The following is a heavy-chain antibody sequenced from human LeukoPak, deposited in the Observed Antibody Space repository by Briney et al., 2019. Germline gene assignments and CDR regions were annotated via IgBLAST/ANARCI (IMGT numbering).Heavy chain of an antibody. V-gene: IGHV1-69*13. D-gene: IGHD5-24*01. Sequence: SVKVSCKASGGTFSSYAISWVRQAPGQGLEWMGGIIPIFGTANYAQKFQGRVTITADESTSTAYMELGSLRSEDTAVYYCAREVNGYNTQSWFDPWGQGTLVTVSS. CDR2: IIPIFGTA. CDR1: GGTFSSYA. J-gene: IGHJ5*02. CDR3: AREVNGYNTQSWFDP.